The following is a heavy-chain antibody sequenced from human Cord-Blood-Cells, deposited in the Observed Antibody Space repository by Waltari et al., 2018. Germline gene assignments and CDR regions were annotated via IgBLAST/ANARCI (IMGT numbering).Heavy chain of an antibody. J-gene: IGHJ5*02. CDR1: GYTFTGYY. D-gene: IGHD2-2*01. CDR3: ARGKDIVVVPAAMDWFDP. CDR2: INPNSGGT. V-gene: IGHV1-2*04. Sequence: QVQLVQSGAEVKKPGASVKVSCKASGYTFTGYYMHWVRQAPGQGLEWMGGINPNSGGTKDAQKFQGWVTMTRDTSSSTAYMELSRLRSDDTAVYYCARGKDIVVVPAAMDWFDPWGQGTLVTVSS.